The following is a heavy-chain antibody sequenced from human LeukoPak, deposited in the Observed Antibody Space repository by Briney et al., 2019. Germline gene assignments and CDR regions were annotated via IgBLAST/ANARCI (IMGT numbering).Heavy chain of an antibody. V-gene: IGHV1-18*01. D-gene: IGHD3-22*01. CDR2: ISAYNGNT. CDR3: ARDRAYYYDSSGYYYDTLD. Sequence: GASVKVSCKASGYTFTSYGISWVRQAPGQGLEWMGWISAYNGNTNYAQKLQGRVTMTTDTSTSTAYMELRSLRSDDTAVYYCARDRAYYYDSSGYYYDTLDWGQGTLVTVSS. CDR1: GYTFTSYG. J-gene: IGHJ4*02.